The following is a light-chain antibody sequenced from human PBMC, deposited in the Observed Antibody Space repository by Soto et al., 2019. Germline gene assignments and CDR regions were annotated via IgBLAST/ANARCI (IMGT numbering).Light chain of an antibody. CDR2: GAS. CDR1: QTVSSSY. J-gene: IGKJ3*01. CDR3: QQRSNWPPTFT. Sequence: EIVLTQSPGTLSLSPGERATLSCRASQTVSSSYLAWYQHKPGQAPRLLIYGASSRATGIPDRFSGSGSGTDFTLTISRLEPEDFAVYYCQQRSNWPPTFTFGPGTKVDIK. V-gene: IGKV3D-20*02.